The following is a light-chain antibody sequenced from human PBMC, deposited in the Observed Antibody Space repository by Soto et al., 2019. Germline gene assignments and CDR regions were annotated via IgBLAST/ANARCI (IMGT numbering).Light chain of an antibody. CDR1: QSVSGSY. J-gene: IGKJ5*01. V-gene: IGKV3D-20*02. Sequence: EIVLTQSPGTLSLSPGERPTLSWWASQSVSGSYLAWYQQKPCQVPRLLIYDISNRATGIPARFSGSGSGTDFTLTISSLQPEDFATYFCQQLNSYPLNFGQGTRLENK. CDR3: QQLNSYPLN. CDR2: DIS.